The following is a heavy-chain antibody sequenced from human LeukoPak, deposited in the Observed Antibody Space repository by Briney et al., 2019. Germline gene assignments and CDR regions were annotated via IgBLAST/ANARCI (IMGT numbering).Heavy chain of an antibody. J-gene: IGHJ4*02. V-gene: IGHV1-2*02. D-gene: IGHD1-26*01. CDR2: INPASAGA. CDR1: GYTFTNYY. CDR3: ARQRGNYYRAFDF. Sequence: ASVKVSCKPSGYTFTNYYIHWVRQAPGQGPEWVGWINPASAGAAFAPKFQGRVSMTWDSSITTAFMDLTSLRSNDTAIYYCARQRGNYYRAFDFWGQGTLVTVSS.